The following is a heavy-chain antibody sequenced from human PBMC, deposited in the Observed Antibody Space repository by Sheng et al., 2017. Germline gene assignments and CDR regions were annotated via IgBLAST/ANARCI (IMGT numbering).Heavy chain of an antibody. D-gene: IGHD3-10*01. CDR2: VDPEDGER. V-gene: IGHV1-69-2*01. Sequence: EVQLMQSGAEVREPGSSVKISCKVSGYIFTESYLHWVRQAPGKGLEWVGLVDPEDGERRYTGIFQGRVTISADTSTDTSYLEFSSLRSDDTAVYYCAREVYSSGTYEFWGQGTLVTVSS. CDR1: GYIFTESY. J-gene: IGHJ4*02. CDR3: AREVYSSGTYEF.